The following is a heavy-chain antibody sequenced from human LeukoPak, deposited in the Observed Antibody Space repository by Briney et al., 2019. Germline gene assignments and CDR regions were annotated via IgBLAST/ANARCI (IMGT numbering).Heavy chain of an antibody. D-gene: IGHD3-22*01. CDR1: GGSISSGGYY. CDR2: IYHSGST. V-gene: IGHV4-31*03. CDR3: ARATYDSSGYLDY. J-gene: IGHJ4*01. Sequence: SQTLSLTCTVSGGSISSGGYYWSWIRQHPGKGLEWIGYIYHSGSTYYNPSLKSRVTISVDTSKNQFSLKLSSVTAADTAVYYCARATYDSSGYLDYWGQEPWSPSPQ.